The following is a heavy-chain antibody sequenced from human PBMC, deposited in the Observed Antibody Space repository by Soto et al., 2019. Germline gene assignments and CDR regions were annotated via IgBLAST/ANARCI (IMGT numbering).Heavy chain of an antibody. D-gene: IGHD2-15*01. CDR1: GGSFSGYY. Sequence: PSETLSLTCAVYGGSFSGYYWSWIRQPPGKGLEWIGEINHSGSTNYNPSLKSRVTISVDTSKNQFSLKLSSVTAADTAVYYCARGRGVVTGPFDYWGQGTLVTVYS. J-gene: IGHJ4*02. CDR2: INHSGST. CDR3: ARGRGVVTGPFDY. V-gene: IGHV4-34*01.